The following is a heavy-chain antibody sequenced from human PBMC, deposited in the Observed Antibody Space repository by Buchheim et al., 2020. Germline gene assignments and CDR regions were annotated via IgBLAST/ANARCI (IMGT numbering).Heavy chain of an antibody. J-gene: IGHJ4*02. Sequence: EVQLLESGGGSLQPGGSLRLSCAASGFTFSRYGMSWVRQAPGKGLEWGSRISKSGGNTYYADSVKGGFTISRDNFKNNVYLQMNSLRVEDTAVYYCAKDRDYSRPPYGFDYWGQGTL. CDR1: GFTFSRYG. V-gene: IGHV3-23*01. D-gene: IGHD6-13*01. CDR3: AKDRDYSRPPYGFDY. CDR2: ISKSGGNT.